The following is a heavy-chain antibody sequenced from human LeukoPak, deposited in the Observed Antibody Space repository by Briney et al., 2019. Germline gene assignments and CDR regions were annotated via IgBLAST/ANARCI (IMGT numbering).Heavy chain of an antibody. CDR3: ARGFDSKSTYFDY. Sequence: SETLSLTCTVSGAPISSSTYYWGWIRQAPWKGLEWIGTTYYSGSTYYNPSLRSRVTISADTSKNQFSLKLRSVTAADTAVYYCARGFDSKSTYFDYWGQGTLVTVSS. V-gene: IGHV4-39*07. CDR1: GAPISSSTYY. J-gene: IGHJ4*02. D-gene: IGHD5-12*01. CDR2: TYYSGST.